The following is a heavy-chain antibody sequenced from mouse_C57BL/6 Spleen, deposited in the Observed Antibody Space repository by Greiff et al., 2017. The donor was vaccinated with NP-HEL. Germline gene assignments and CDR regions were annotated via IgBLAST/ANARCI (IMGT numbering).Heavy chain of an antibody. CDR1: GYTFTSYG. Sequence: VQLQQSGAELARPGASVKLSCKASGYTFTSYGISWVKQRTGQGLEWIGEIYPRSGNTYYNEKFKGKATLTADKSSSTAYMELRSLTSEDSAVYFCARGDYYGSSWNFDYWGQGTTLTVSS. CDR3: ARGDYYGSSWNFDY. J-gene: IGHJ2*01. V-gene: IGHV1-81*01. D-gene: IGHD1-1*01. CDR2: IYPRSGNT.